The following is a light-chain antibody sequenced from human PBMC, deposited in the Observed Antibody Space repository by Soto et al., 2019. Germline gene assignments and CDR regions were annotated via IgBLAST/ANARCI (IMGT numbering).Light chain of an antibody. V-gene: IGKV3-15*01. Sequence: EIVMTQSPATLSMSPGERVSISCRASQTVSNNLAWYQQKPGQAPRLLIYGASTRAIGVAARFSGSGSGTEFPLTITSLQSEDFAVYYCQQYHKWPPFTFGGGTVVEIK. CDR1: QTVSNN. J-gene: IGKJ4*01. CDR2: GAS. CDR3: QQYHKWPPFT.